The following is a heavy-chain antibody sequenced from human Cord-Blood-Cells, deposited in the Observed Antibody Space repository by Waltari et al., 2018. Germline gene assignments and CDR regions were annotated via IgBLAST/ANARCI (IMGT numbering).Heavy chain of an antibody. D-gene: IGHD1-26*01. V-gene: IGHV1-3*01. CDR3: ARAKSGSYFYFQH. CDR1: GYTFTSYA. CDR2: SNAGNGNT. J-gene: IGHJ1*01. Sequence: QVQLVQSGAEVKKPGASVKVSCKASGYTFTSYAMHWVRQAPGQRLEWMGWSNAGNGNTKYSQKFQGRVTITRDTSASTAYMELSSLRSEDTAVYYCARAKSGSYFYFQHWGQGTLVTVSS.